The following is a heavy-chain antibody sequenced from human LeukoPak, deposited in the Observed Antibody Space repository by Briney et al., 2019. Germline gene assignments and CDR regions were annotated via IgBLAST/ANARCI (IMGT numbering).Heavy chain of an antibody. CDR3: ARYGGTYFDT. V-gene: IGHV4-59*08. D-gene: IGHD3-10*01. J-gene: IGHJ3*02. CDR1: GGSISPYY. CDR2: IQYSGST. Sequence: SETLSHTCTVSGGSISPYYWSWIRQPPGKGLEWIGYIQYSGSTSYNPSLKSRVTISVDTSKNQFSLKLSSVTAADSAVYSCARYGGTYFDTWGQGTMVTVSS.